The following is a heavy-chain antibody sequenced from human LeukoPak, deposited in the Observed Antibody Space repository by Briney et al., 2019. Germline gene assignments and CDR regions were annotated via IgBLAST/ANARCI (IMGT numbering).Heavy chain of an antibody. D-gene: IGHD3-10*01. Sequence: GGSLRLSCAASGFTFSSYGMHWVRQAPGKGLEWVAVISYDGSNKYYADSVKGRFTISRDNSKNTLHLQMNSLRAEDTAVYYCARWRVTSGRYFDYWGQGTLVIVSS. CDR1: GFTFSSYG. CDR2: ISYDGSNK. J-gene: IGHJ4*02. CDR3: ARWRVTSGRYFDY. V-gene: IGHV3-30*03.